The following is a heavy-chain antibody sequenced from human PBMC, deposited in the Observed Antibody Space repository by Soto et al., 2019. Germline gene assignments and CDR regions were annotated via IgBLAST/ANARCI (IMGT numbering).Heavy chain of an antibody. CDR3: ARHPIRDILTGYRPVRNNWFDP. CDR1: GYSFTSYW. J-gene: IGHJ5*02. D-gene: IGHD3-9*01. Sequence: GESLKISCKGSGYSFTSYWISWVRQMPGKGLEWMGRIDPSDSYTNYSPSFQGHVAISADKSISTAYLQWSSLKASDTAMYYCARHPIRDILTGYRPVRNNWFDPWGQGTLVTVSS. V-gene: IGHV5-10-1*01. CDR2: IDPSDSYT.